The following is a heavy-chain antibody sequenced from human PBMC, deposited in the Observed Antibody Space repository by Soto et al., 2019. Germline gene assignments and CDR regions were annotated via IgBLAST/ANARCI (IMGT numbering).Heavy chain of an antibody. CDR2: IYPGDSET. J-gene: IGHJ6*02. V-gene: IGHV5-51*01. D-gene: IGHD6-19*01. Sequence: GQLLKISRRGGEDSCTSCWLGRVRQKRGKGLEWMGIIYPGDSETKYSPSFEGQVTISADKSTNTAYLQWSSLKASDTAMYYCARPPLPVIVVPGGYNYHDGLDVWGQGTPVTVSS. CDR1: EDSCTSCW. CDR3: ARPPLPVIVVPGGYNYHDGLDV.